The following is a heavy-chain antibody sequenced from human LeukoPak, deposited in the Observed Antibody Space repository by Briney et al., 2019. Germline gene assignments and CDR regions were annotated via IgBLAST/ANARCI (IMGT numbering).Heavy chain of an antibody. Sequence: GESLKISCKGFGYSFSTCWIGWVRQMPGKGLEWMGIIYPGDSDTRYSPSFQGQVTISADKSISTAYLQWSSLKASDTAMYYCASDVGATGPQWGQGTLVTVSS. CDR1: GYSFSTCW. J-gene: IGHJ4*02. CDR2: IYPGDSDT. CDR3: ASDVGATGPQ. V-gene: IGHV5-51*01. D-gene: IGHD1-26*01.